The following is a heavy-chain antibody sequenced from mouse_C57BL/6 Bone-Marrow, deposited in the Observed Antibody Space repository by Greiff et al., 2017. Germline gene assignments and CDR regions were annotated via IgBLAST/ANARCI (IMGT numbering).Heavy chain of an antibody. CDR2: IFPGSGST. Sequence: VKLVESGPELVKPGASVKISCKASGYTFTDYYINWVKQRPGQGLEWIGWIFPGSGSTYYNEKFKGKATLTVDKSSSTAYMLLSSLTSEDSAVYFCARDGITTVVAYYFDYWGQGTTLTVSS. CDR1: GYTFTDYY. CDR3: ARDGITTVVAYYFDY. D-gene: IGHD1-1*01. V-gene: IGHV1-75*01. J-gene: IGHJ2*01.